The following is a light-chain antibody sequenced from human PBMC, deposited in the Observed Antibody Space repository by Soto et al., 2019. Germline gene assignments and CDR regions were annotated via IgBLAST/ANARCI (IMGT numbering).Light chain of an antibody. Sequence: DIQMTQSPPSLSASVGDRVTIICRASEGINIYLAWFQQKPGKAPKSLIYGATSLQSGVPSRFIGSGGDTDFILTIRSLQPEDSGTYYCQQYQRYPPSFGGGTKVEIK. CDR2: GAT. CDR3: QQYQRYPPS. J-gene: IGKJ4*01. CDR1: EGINIY. V-gene: IGKV1-16*01.